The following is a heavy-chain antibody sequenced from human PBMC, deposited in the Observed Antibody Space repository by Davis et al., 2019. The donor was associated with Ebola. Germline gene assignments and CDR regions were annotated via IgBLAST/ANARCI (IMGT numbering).Heavy chain of an antibody. Sequence: GGSLRLSCAASGFTFSSYSMNWVRQAPGKGLEWVSSISSSSSYIYYADSVKGRFTISRDNSKNTLYLQMNSLRAEDTAVYYCAKDRSIAVAGRYIYGMDVWGQGTTVTVSS. CDR1: GFTFSSYS. V-gene: IGHV3-21*01. CDR2: ISSSSSYI. CDR3: AKDRSIAVAGRYIYGMDV. J-gene: IGHJ6*02. D-gene: IGHD6-19*01.